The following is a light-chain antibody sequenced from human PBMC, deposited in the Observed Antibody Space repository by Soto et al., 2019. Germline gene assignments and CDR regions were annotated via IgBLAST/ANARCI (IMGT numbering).Light chain of an antibody. Sequence: DIQMTQSPSSLSASVGDRVTITCRASESIRNNLNWYQQKPGKAPKLLIYAASTLQSGVPSRFSGRGSGTEFTLTIGSLQPEDFTTYYCQQTYSTPRGAFGQGTKVEFK. J-gene: IGKJ1*01. V-gene: IGKV1-39*01. CDR2: AAS. CDR1: ESIRNN. CDR3: QQTYSTPRGA.